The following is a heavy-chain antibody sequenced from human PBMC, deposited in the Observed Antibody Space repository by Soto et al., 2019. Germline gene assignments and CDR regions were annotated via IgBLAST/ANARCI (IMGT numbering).Heavy chain of an antibody. V-gene: IGHV3-21*01. J-gene: IGHJ3*02. CDR2: ISSSSSYI. Sequence: GGSLRLSCAASGFTFSSYSMNWVRQAPGKGLEWVSSISSSSSYIYYADSVKGRFTISRDNAKNSLYLQMNSLRAEDTAVYYCARDRGYCSSTSCYAFDIWGQGTMVTVSS. D-gene: IGHD2-2*01. CDR3: ARDRGYCSSTSCYAFDI. CDR1: GFTFSSYS.